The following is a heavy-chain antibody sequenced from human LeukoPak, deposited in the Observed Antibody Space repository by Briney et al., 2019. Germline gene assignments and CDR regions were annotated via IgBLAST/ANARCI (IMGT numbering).Heavy chain of an antibody. Sequence: ASVNVSCKASGYTLTSYFIHWVRQPPGQGLEWMGIINPSGGSTSYAQKFQDRGRIIRDTSTSTVYMELSSLRSEDTAVYYCAIRDYYDSSGYRWYFDYWGRGTLDPVSS. CDR3: AIRDYYDSSGYRWYFDY. D-gene: IGHD3-22*01. CDR1: GYTLTSYF. CDR2: INPSGGST. J-gene: IGHJ4*02. V-gene: IGHV1-46*01.